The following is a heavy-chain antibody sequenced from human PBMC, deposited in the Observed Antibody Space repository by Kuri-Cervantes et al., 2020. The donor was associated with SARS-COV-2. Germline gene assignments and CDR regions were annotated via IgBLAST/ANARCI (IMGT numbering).Heavy chain of an antibody. Sequence: GGSLRLSCAASGFTFSSYGMHWVRQAPGKGLEWVSAISGSGGSTYYADSVKGRFTISRDNSKNTLYLQMNSLRAEDTAVYYCAASGYSYGFPYYWGQGTLVTVSS. D-gene: IGHD5-18*01. J-gene: IGHJ4*02. CDR2: ISGSGGST. CDR3: AASGYSYGFPYY. V-gene: IGHV3-23*01. CDR1: GFTFSSYG.